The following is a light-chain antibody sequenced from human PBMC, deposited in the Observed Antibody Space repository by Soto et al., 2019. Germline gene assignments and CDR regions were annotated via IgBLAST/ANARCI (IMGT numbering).Light chain of an antibody. CDR1: QSVSSN. CDR2: GAS. V-gene: IGKV3-15*01. CDR3: QQYNNWTPYT. J-gene: IGKJ2*01. Sequence: EIVMTQSPATLSVSPGERATLSCRASQSVSSNLAWYQQKPGQAPRLLIYGASTRATGIPARFSGSGSGTEFTLTISSLKSEDFAVYYCQQYNNWTPYTFGKGTKLEIK.